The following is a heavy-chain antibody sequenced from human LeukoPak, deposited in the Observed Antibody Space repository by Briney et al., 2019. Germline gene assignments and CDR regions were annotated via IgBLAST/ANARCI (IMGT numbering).Heavy chain of an antibody. D-gene: IGHD7-27*01. J-gene: IGHJ2*01. CDR1: GFTFSSYW. CDR2: IKQDGSEI. V-gene: IGHV3-7*01. CDR3: AKESWGSGWYFDL. Sequence: GGSLRLSCAASGFTFSSYWMSWVRQAPGKGLEWVANIKQDGSEIYYVDSVKGRFTISRDNAKNSLYLQMKSLRAEDTAVYYCAKESWGSGWYFDLWGRGTLVTVSS.